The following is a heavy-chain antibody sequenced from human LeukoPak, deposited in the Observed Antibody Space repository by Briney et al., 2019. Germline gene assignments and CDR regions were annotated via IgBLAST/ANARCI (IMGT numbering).Heavy chain of an antibody. CDR1: GGSISSSSYY. Sequence: SETLSLTCTVSGGSISSSSYYWAWIRQPPGKGLEWIGTIYYSGSTYYNPSLKSRVTISVDTSKNQFSLKLSSVTAADTAVFYCARRGRSSGWSNGYFFDYWGQGALVTVSP. CDR2: IYYSGST. J-gene: IGHJ4*02. D-gene: IGHD6-19*01. V-gene: IGHV4-39*01. CDR3: ARRGRSSGWSNGYFFDY.